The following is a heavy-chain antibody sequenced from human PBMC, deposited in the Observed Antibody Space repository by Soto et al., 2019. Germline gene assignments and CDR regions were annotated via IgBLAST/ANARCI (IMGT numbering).Heavy chain of an antibody. Sequence: EVRLLESGGALVQPGGSLRLSCAASGFTFSSYAMSWVRQAPGKGREWVSVITGSGGSTKYADSVIGRFTISRENSKNTLFLQMSSLRAEDAAVYYWAKASYTAGWYQFDYWGQGTVVTVSS. CDR2: ITGSGGST. CDR1: GFTFSSYA. CDR3: AKASYTAGWYQFDY. J-gene: IGHJ4*02. V-gene: IGHV3-23*01. D-gene: IGHD6-19*01.